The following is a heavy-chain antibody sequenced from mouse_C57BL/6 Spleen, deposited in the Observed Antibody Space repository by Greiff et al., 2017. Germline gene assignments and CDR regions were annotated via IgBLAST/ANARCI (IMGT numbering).Heavy chain of an antibody. Sequence: QVQLQQSGAELVKPGASVKLSCKASGYTFTSYWMHWVKQRPGRGLEWIGRIDPNSGGTKYNEKFKSKAILTVDKPSSTAYMQLSSLTSEDSAVYYCAKGNYGYDRRNAMDYWGQGTSVTVYS. CDR1: GYTFTSYW. V-gene: IGHV1-72*01. CDR3: AKGNYGYDRRNAMDY. J-gene: IGHJ4*01. D-gene: IGHD2-2*01. CDR2: IDPNSGGT.